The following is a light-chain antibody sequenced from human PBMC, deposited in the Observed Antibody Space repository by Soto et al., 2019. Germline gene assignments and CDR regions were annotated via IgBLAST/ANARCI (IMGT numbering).Light chain of an antibody. J-gene: IGKJ5*01. V-gene: IGKV3-11*01. CDR3: QQRSNWPIT. CDR1: HSARIY. CDR2: DAS. Sequence: EIVLTQSPATLSLSPGERVTLSCRASHSARIYLAWYQQKPGQAPRLLIYDASNRATGIPARFSGSGSGTDFTLTISSLEPEDFALYYCQQRSNWPITFGQGTRLEIK.